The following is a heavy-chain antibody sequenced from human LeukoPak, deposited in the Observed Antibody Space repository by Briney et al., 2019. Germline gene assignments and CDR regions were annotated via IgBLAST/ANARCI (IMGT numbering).Heavy chain of an antibody. J-gene: IGHJ6*02. Sequence: GASAKVSCKASGYTFTGYYMHWVRQAPGQGLEWMGWINPNSGGTNYAQKFQGRVTMTRDTSISTAYMELSRLRSDDTAVYYCARGYCSGGSCYRYYYYGMDVWGQGTTVTVSS. V-gene: IGHV1-2*02. CDR2: INPNSGGT. CDR1: GYTFTGYY. D-gene: IGHD2-15*01. CDR3: ARGYCSGGSCYRYYYYGMDV.